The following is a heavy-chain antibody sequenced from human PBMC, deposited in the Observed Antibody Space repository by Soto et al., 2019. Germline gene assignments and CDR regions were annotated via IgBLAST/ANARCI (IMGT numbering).Heavy chain of an antibody. D-gene: IGHD2-2*01. CDR3: ARPRTSSPDEDWFDP. Sequence: SETLSLTCTVSGGSISSSSYYWGWIRQPPGKGLEWIGSIYYSGSTYYNPSLKSRVTISVDTSKNQFSLKLSSVTAADTAVYYCARPRTSSPDEDWFDPRGQGTLVTVSS. CDR2: IYYSGST. CDR1: GGSISSSSYY. V-gene: IGHV4-39*01. J-gene: IGHJ5*02.